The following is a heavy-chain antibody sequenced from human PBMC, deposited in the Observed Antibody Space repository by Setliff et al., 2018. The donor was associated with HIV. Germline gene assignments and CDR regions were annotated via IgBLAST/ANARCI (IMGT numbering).Heavy chain of an antibody. Sequence: SETLSLTCAVYGGSFSGYYWTWIRQPPGRGLEWIGEIIHSGGTNCNRSLKSRVTISVDTSKNQFSLNLGSVTAADTAVYYCARGGLGVVGAIDYWSQGTLVTVSS. CDR3: ARGGLGVVGAIDY. CDR2: IIHSGGT. D-gene: IGHD2-15*01. J-gene: IGHJ4*02. V-gene: IGHV4-34*01. CDR1: GGSFSGYY.